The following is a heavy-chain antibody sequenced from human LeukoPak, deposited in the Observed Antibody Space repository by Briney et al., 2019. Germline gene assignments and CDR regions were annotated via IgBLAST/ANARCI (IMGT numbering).Heavy chain of an antibody. CDR3: VRGYCSATSCYFSSSYSWFDP. CDR2: ILSDGSST. V-gene: IGHV3-74*01. CDR1: GFTFSNYW. Sequence: PGGSLRLSCAASGFTFSNYWMYWVRQTPGKGLVWVSRILSDGSSTNYADSVKGRFTVSRDNAQNTLYLQMNSLRAEDTAVYYCVRGYCSATSCYFSSSYSWFDPWGQGTLVTVSS. J-gene: IGHJ5*02. D-gene: IGHD2-2*01.